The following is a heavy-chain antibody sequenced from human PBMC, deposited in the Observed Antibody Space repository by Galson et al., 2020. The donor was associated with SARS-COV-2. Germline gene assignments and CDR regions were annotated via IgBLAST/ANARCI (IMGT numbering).Heavy chain of an antibody. CDR1: GFTFSSYA. CDR2: ISGSGGST. J-gene: IGHJ3*02. CDR3: AKVAPYLLRYFDWLFPDAFDI. Sequence: GGSLRLSCAASGFTFSSYAMSWVRQAPGKGLEWVSAISGSGGSTYYADSVKGRFTISRDNSKNTLYLQMNSLRAEDTAVYYCAKVAPYLLRYFDWLFPDAFDIWGQGTMVTVSS. V-gene: IGHV3-23*01. D-gene: IGHD3-9*01.